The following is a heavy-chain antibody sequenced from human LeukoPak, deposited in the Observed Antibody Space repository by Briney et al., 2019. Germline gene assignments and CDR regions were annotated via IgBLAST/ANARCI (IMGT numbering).Heavy chain of an antibody. V-gene: IGHV3-23*01. J-gene: IGHJ4*02. D-gene: IGHD5-18*01. CDR3: TTAPSGYAYMNGWHLDY. CDR1: GFTFTSEA. Sequence: PGRSLRLSCAASGFTFTSEAMNWVRQAPGKGLESVSGISGSGGRTYYAAPVKGRFTISRDDSKNTLYLQMNSLKTEDTALYYCTTAPSGYAYMNGWHLDYWGQGALVTVSS. CDR2: ISGSGGRT.